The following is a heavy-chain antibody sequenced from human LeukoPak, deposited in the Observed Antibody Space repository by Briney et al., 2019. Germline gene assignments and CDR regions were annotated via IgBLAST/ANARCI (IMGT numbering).Heavy chain of an antibody. Sequence: GGSLRLSCAASGFTFSNFWMHWVRQAPGKGLVWVSHMNDDGTNTGYADSVKGRFTISRDNAKNTLYLQMNSLRAEDTAIYYCAIGGVPAAKGYWGQGTLVTVSS. D-gene: IGHD2-2*01. V-gene: IGHV3-74*01. J-gene: IGHJ4*02. CDR3: AIGGVPAAKGY. CDR2: MNDDGTNT. CDR1: GFTFSNFW.